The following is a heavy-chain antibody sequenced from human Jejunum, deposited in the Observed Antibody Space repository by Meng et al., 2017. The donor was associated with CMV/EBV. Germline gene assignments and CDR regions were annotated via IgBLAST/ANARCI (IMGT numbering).Heavy chain of an antibody. J-gene: IGHJ4*02. Sequence: VIFREHYMEWVRQAPGKGLEWVGRSRNKANSYTTEYAASVKGRFTISRDESNNSLYLQMNSLKTEDTAMYYCARTAYINAEWYPFDNWGQGTLVTVSS. D-gene: IGHD3-3*01. CDR1: VIFREHY. CDR2: SRNKANSYTT. V-gene: IGHV3-72*01. CDR3: ARTAYINAEWYPFDN.